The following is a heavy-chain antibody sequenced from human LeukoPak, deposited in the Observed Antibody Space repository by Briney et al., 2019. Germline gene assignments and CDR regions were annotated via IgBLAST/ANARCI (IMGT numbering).Heavy chain of an antibody. D-gene: IGHD6-13*01. V-gene: IGHV3-21*01. CDR2: ISSSSSYI. CDR3: ARPIAAAVNAFDI. Sequence: PGGSLRLSCAASGFTFSSYSMNWVRQAPGKGLEWVSSISSSSSYIYYADSVKGRFTISRDNAKNSLYLQMNSLRAEDTAVYYCARPIAAAVNAFDIWGQGTVVTVSS. CDR1: GFTFSSYS. J-gene: IGHJ3*02.